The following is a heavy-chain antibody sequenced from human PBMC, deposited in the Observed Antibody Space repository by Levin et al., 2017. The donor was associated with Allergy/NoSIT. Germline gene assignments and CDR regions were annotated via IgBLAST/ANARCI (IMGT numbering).Heavy chain of an antibody. CDR1: GASISRGFYY. CDR3: EREWEGFSGYKPYCYRDG. Sequence: SETLSLTCSVSGASISRGFYYWSWIRQPAGEGLEWIGRIYVTGSTTYSPSLKSRVTISLDRSKDQVSFKLNSVTAADTEGYYCEREWEGFSGYKPYCYRDGWGKGTTVTVSS. J-gene: IGHJ6*03. V-gene: IGHV4-61*02. D-gene: IGHD5-18*01. CDR2: IYVTGST.